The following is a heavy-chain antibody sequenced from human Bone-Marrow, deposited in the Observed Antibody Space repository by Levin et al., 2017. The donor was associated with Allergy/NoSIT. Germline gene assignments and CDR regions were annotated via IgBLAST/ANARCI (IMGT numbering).Heavy chain of an antibody. D-gene: IGHD6-19*01. Sequence: ESLKISCAVYGGSFSGYYWSWIRQPPGKGLEWIGEINHSGSTNYNPSLKSRVTISVDTSKNQFSLKLSSVTAADTAVYYCARGGYSSGWYTGRSNWFDPWGQGTLVTVSS. J-gene: IGHJ5*02. V-gene: IGHV4-34*01. CDR2: INHSGST. CDR3: ARGGYSSGWYTGRSNWFDP. CDR1: GGSFSGYY.